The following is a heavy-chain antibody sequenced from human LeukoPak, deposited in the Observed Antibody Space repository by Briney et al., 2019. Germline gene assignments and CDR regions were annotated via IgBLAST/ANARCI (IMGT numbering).Heavy chain of an antibody. CDR2: IHYSGST. Sequence: SETLSLTCTVSGGSISSNYWSWIRQPPGKGLEWIGYIHYSGSTNYNPSLKSRVTISVDKSKNQFSLKLSSVTAADTAVYYCATTADQLTPLGYWGQGTLVTVSS. J-gene: IGHJ4*02. CDR1: GGSISSNY. CDR3: ATTADQLTPLGY. D-gene: IGHD2-2*01. V-gene: IGHV4-59*12.